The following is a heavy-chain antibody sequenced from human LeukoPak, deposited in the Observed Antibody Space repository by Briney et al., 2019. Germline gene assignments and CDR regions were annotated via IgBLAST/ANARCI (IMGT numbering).Heavy chain of an antibody. Sequence: SETLSLTCAVYGGSFSGYYWSWIRQPPGKGLEWIGYIYYSGSTNYNPSLKSRVTISVDTSKNQFSLKLSSVTAADTAVYYCARYYCSTTTCYYMDVWGKGTTVTVSS. CDR3: ARYYCSTTTCYYMDV. CDR2: IYYSGST. J-gene: IGHJ6*03. D-gene: IGHD2-2*01. CDR1: GGSFSGYY. V-gene: IGHV4-59*01.